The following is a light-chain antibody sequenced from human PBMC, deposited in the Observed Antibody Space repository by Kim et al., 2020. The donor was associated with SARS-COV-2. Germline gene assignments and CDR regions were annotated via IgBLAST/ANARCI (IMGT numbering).Light chain of an antibody. CDR1: QSISNY. CDR3: QQSYSTPFT. CDR2: AAS. V-gene: IGKV1-39*01. J-gene: IGKJ4*01. Sequence: DIQMTQSPSSLSTSVGDRVTITCQARQSISNYLNWYQQKPGKAPKLLIYAASSLQSGVPSRFTGSGSGTDFTLTISSLQPEDFATYYCQQSYSTPFTFGGGTEVEIK.